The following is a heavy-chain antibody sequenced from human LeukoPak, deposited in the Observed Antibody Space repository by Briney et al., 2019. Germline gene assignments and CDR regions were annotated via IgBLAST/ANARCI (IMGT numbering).Heavy chain of an antibody. CDR2: IYSGGST. CDR3: ATPRPNWNHALDY. V-gene: IGHV3-66*01. CDR1: GFTFSNYA. Sequence: GGSLRLSCAASGFTFSNYAMTWVRQAPGKGLECVSIIYSGGSTYSADSVKGRFTISRDNSKNMLYLQMNSLRAEDTAVYYCATPRPNWNHALDYWGQGTLVTVSS. D-gene: IGHD1-1*01. J-gene: IGHJ4*02.